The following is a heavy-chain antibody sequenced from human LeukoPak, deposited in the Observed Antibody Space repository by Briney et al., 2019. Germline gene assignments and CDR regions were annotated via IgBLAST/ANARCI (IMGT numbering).Heavy chain of an antibody. Sequence: SVKVSCKASGGTFSSYAISWVRQAPGQGLEWMGRIIPILGIANYAQKFQGRVTITADKSTSTAYMELSSLRSEDTAVYYCALFGAVIGKVMDVWGQGTTVTVSS. CDR2: IIPILGIA. V-gene: IGHV1-69*04. CDR1: GGTFSSYA. CDR3: ALFGAVIGKVMDV. J-gene: IGHJ6*02. D-gene: IGHD3-3*01.